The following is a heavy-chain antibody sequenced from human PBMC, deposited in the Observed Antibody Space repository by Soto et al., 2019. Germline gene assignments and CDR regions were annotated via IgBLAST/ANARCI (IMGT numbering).Heavy chain of an antibody. Sequence: EVQLFESGGGLVQPGWSLRLSCAASGFTFSSYAMTWVRQAPAKRLELVSCISSSGGGTYYADSVRGRFTISRDNSKHTLYLQMNSLRAEDTAVYYCAKTTNQLPLNDCGDRLDYWGQGTLVIVSS. J-gene: IGHJ4*02. V-gene: IGHV3-23*01. D-gene: IGHD4-17*01. CDR3: AKTTNQLPLNDCGDRLDY. CDR2: ISSSGGGT. CDR1: GFTFSSYA.